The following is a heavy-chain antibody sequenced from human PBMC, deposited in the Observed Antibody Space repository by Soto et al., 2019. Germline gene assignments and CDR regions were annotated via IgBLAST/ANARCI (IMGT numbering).Heavy chain of an antibody. D-gene: IGHD3-16*02. J-gene: IGHJ4*02. CDR1: CYIFTNSG. CDR3: AREVDLGGIIANDF. V-gene: IGHV1-18*04. CDR2: ISVYYGAT. Sequence: ASVKVSFRAACYIFTNSGITWVRQAPGQGLEWMAWISVYYGATNYAQKFQGRVTMTTSRSMATAFMELRSLRSDDTAVYYCAREVDLGGIIANDFWGQGTLVPVSS.